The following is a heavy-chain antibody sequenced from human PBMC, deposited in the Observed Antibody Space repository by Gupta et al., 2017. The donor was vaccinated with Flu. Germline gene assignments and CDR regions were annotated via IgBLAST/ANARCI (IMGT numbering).Heavy chain of an antibody. J-gene: IGHJ3*01. CDR3: PKGVRDTGWIL. V-gene: IGHV3-23*01. CDR2: IDPRGGYK. Sequence: TFSNYCMSWVRQAPAKVLEWVSAIDPRGGYKFYADYVKVRFTVSRANSQNTLSLQMDSLGAEATAVYFSPKGVRDTGWILWGHGTVV. CDR1: TFSNYC. D-gene: IGHD5-18*01.